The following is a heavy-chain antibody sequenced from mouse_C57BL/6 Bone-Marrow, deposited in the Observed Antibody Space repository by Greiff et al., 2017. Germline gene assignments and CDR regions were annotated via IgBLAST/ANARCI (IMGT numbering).Heavy chain of an antibody. CDR3: TTKRYFDV. CDR1: GFNIKDDY. J-gene: IGHJ1*03. Sequence: EVQLQQSGAELVRPGASVKLSCTASGFNIKDDYMHWVKQRPEQGLEWIGWIDPENGDPEYASKFQGKATITAETSSNTASLQLSSLPSEDPAVYYCTTKRYFDVWGTGTTVTVSS. CDR2: IDPENGDP. V-gene: IGHV14-4*01.